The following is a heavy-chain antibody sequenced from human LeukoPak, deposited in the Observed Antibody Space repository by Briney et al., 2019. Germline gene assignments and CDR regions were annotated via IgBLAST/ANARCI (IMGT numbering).Heavy chain of an antibody. D-gene: IGHD6-19*01. CDR3: ARSGRIAVAGFDY. CDR2: ISGSGGST. J-gene: IGHJ4*02. Sequence: GGSLRLSCAASGFTFSSYGMSWVRQAPGKGLEWVSAISGSGGSTYYADSVKGRFTISRDNSKNTLYLQMNSLRAEDTAVYYCARSGRIAVAGFDYWGQGTLVTVSS. CDR1: GFTFSSYG. V-gene: IGHV3-23*01.